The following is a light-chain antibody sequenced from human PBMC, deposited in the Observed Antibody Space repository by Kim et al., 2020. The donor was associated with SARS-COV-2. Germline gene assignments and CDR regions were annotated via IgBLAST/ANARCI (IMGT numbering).Light chain of an antibody. V-gene: IGLV3-21*04. CDR2: YNR. Sequence: APGKTARLTCGGNYIATKSVNWYQQRPGQAPLLVISYNRGRPSGIPERFSGSNSGNTATLTITRVEVGDEADYYCQVWDNSRDQVLFGGGTKLTVL. CDR1: YIATKS. CDR3: QVWDNSRDQVL. J-gene: IGLJ2*01.